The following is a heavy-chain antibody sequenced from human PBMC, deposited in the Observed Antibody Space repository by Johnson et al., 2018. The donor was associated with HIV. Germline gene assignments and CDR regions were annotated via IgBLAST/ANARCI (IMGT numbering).Heavy chain of an antibody. CDR2: INWNGGST. V-gene: IGHV3-20*04. Sequence: VHLVESGGGVVQPGGSLRLSCAASGFTFTSYGMSWVRQAPGKGLEWVSGINWNGGSTGYADSVKGRFTISRDNAKNSLYLQMNSLRAEDTALYYCASGDELGDDAFDIWGQGTMVTVSS. J-gene: IGHJ3*02. CDR3: ASGDELGDDAFDI. D-gene: IGHD7-27*01. CDR1: GFTFTSYG.